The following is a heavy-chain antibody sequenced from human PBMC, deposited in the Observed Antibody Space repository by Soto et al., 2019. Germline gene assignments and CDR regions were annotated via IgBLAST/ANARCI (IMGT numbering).Heavy chain of an antibody. CDR2: INAGNGNT. V-gene: IGHV1-3*01. CDR1: GYTFTSYA. Sequence: GASVKVSCKASGYTFTSYAMHWVRPAPGQRLEWMGWINAGNGNTKYSQKFQGRVTITRDTSASTAYMELSSLRSEDTAVYYCAVGSSSSSDLYYYYYMDVWGKGTTVTVSS. CDR3: AVGSSSSSDLYYYYYMDV. J-gene: IGHJ6*03. D-gene: IGHD6-6*01.